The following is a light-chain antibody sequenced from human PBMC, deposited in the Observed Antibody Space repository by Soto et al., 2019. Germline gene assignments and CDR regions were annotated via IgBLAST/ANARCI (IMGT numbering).Light chain of an antibody. CDR2: GAS. V-gene: IGKV3D-20*02. CDR1: QSVSNNY. J-gene: IGKJ5*01. CDR3: QQRTNWPPGIT. Sequence: EIVLTQSPGTLSLSPGERAALSCRASQSVSNNYLAWYQQKPGQAPRLLIYGASNRATGIPARFSGSGSGTDFTRTISSLEPEDFAVYYCQQRTNWPPGITFGQGTRLEIK.